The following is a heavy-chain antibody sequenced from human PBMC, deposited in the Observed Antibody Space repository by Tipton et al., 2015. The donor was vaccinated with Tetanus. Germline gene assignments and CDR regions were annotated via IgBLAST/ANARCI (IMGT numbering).Heavy chain of an antibody. CDR3: AKGRAASTYFFDY. V-gene: IGHV3-23*01. J-gene: IGHJ4*02. D-gene: IGHD6-25*01. Sequence: GSLRLSCAASGFMFSSYTMSWVRQAPGKGLECVSAIGGSGGASYYADSVKGRFTISRDNSNSTLYLQVHSLRVEDTAISFCAKGRAASTYFFDYWGQGPPVPVSS. CDR1: GFMFSSYT. CDR2: IGGSGGAS.